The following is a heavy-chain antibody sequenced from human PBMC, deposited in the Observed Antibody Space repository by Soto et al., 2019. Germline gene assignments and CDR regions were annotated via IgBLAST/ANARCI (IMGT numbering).Heavy chain of an antibody. CDR2: IYYSGST. J-gene: IGHJ4*02. Sequence: SETLSLTCIVSGGSISSGGYYWSWIRQHPGKGLEWIGYIYYSGSTYYNPSLKSRVTISVDTSKNQFSLKLSSVTAADTAVYYCARAADCTIRDFDYWGQGTLVTVSS. D-gene: IGHD6-13*01. CDR1: GGSISSGGYY. V-gene: IGHV4-31*03. CDR3: ARAADCTIRDFDY.